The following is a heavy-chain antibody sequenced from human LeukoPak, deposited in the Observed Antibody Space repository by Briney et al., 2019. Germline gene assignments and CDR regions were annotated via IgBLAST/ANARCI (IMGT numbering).Heavy chain of an antibody. V-gene: IGHV3-7*01. CDR3: VRHPGSYNVLTGYSYYFDC. CDR2: IKHDGSDH. D-gene: IGHD3-9*01. Sequence: PGGSLRLSCVGSGFTFGSYWMSWVRQAPGKGLEWVANIKHDGSDHYYADSVAGRFTISRDNAKNSLYLEMSSLRAEDAAVYFCVRHPGSYNVLTGYSYYFDCWGQGTLVTVSS. J-gene: IGHJ4*02. CDR1: GFTFGSYW.